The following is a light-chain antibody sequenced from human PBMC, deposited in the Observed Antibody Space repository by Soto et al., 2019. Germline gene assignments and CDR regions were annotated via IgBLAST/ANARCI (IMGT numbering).Light chain of an antibody. CDR3: AAWDDSLNGYV. J-gene: IGLJ1*01. CDR2: SNN. V-gene: IGLV1-44*01. Sequence: QSVLTQPPSVSAAPGQKVTISCSGISSNIGSNTVNWYQQLPGTAPKLLIYSNNQRPSGVPDRFSGSKSGTSASLAISGLQSEDEADYYCAAWDDSLNGYVFGTGTKLTVL. CDR1: SSNIGSNT.